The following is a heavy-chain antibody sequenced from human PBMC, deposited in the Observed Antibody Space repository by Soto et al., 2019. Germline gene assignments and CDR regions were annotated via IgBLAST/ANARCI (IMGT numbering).Heavy chain of an antibody. D-gene: IGHD3-3*01. Sequence: GGSLRLSCAASGFTFSSYGMHWVRQAPGKGLEWVAVIWYDGSNKYYADSVKGRFTISRDNSKNTLYLQMNSLRAEDTAVYYCARGSYDFWSGYQYYYYGMDVWGQGTTVTVSS. CDR2: IWYDGSNK. V-gene: IGHV3-33*01. CDR3: ARGSYDFWSGYQYYYYGMDV. CDR1: GFTFSSYG. J-gene: IGHJ6*02.